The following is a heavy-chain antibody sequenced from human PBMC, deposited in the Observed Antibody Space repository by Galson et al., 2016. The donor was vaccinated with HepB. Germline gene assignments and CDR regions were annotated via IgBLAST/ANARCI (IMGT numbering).Heavy chain of an antibody. V-gene: IGHV5-51*01. CDR2: IYGDDSET. Sequence: QAGAEVKKPGESLKISCKASGYSFTNYWIGWVRQMPGRGLEWMGIIYGDDSETRYSPSFQGQVTISADKSTRTAYLQWSSLKVSDTAVYFRARRKWEQPFFDYWGQGTLVTVSS. J-gene: IGHJ4*02. CDR1: GYSFTNYW. D-gene: IGHD1-26*01. CDR3: ARRKWEQPFFDY.